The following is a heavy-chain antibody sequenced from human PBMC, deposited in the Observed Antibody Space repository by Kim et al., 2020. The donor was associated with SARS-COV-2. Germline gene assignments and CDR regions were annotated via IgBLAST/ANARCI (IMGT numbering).Heavy chain of an antibody. Sequence: ETLSLTCAVSGGYISSSNWWSWVRQPPGKGLEWIGEIYHSGSTNYNPSLKSRVTISVDKSKNQFSLKLSSVTAADTAVYYCARGGRRWLQLRTRDAFDIWGQGTMVTVSS. V-gene: IGHV4-4*02. CDR2: IYHSGST. CDR1: GGYISSSNW. D-gene: IGHD5-12*01. CDR3: ARGGRRWLQLRTRDAFDI. J-gene: IGHJ3*02.